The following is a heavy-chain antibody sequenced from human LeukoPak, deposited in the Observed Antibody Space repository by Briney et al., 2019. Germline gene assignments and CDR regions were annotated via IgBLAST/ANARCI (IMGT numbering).Heavy chain of an antibody. CDR2: IYHSGST. V-gene: IGHV4-59*12. CDR3: ARRYCSSTSCYKNGSGSRFDP. D-gene: IGHD2-2*02. CDR1: GGSISSYY. Sequence: SETLSLTCTVSGGSISSYYWSWIRQPPGKGLEWIGYIYHSGSTYYNPSLKSRVTISVDRSKNQFSLKLSSVTAADTAVYYCARRYCSSTSCYKNGSGSRFDPWGQGTLVTVSS. J-gene: IGHJ5*02.